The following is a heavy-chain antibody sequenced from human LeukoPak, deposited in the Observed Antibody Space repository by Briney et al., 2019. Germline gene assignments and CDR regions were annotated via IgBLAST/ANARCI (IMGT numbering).Heavy chain of an antibody. CDR3: AKATEDIVVVVAATPIYFQH. CDR1: GFTFSSYA. Sequence: GGSLRLSCAASGFTFSSYAMHWVRQAPGKGLEWVAVISYDGSNKYYADSVKGRFTIPRDNSKNTLYLQMNSLRAEDTAVYYCAKATEDIVVVVAATPIYFQHWGQGTLVTVSS. V-gene: IGHV3-30-3*01. CDR2: ISYDGSNK. D-gene: IGHD2-15*01. J-gene: IGHJ1*01.